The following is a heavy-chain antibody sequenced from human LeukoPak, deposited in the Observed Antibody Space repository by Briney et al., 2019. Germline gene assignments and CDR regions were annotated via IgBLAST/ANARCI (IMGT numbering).Heavy chain of an antibody. CDR3: AASYCGGDCYSRAPFDP. J-gene: IGHJ5*02. CDR2: IIPIFGTA. Sequence: SVKVSCTASGGTFSSYAISWVRQAPGQGLEWMGRIIPIFGTANYAQKFQGRVTITTDESTSTAYMELSSLRSEDTAVYYCAASYCGGDCYSRAPFDPWGQGTLVTVSS. D-gene: IGHD2-21*02. CDR1: GGTFSSYA. V-gene: IGHV1-69*05.